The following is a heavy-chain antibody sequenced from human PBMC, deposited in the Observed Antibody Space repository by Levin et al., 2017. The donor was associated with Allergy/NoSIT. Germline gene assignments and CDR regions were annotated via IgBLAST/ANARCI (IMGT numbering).Heavy chain of an antibody. D-gene: IGHD6-13*01. CDR3: ARELFSSSWYRDGMDV. V-gene: IGHV3-33*01. Sequence: AGESLKISCAASGFTFSSYGMHWVRQAPGKGLEWVAVIWYDGSNKYYADSVKGRFTISRDNSKNTLYLQMNSLRAEDTAVYYCARELFSSSWYRDGMDVWGQGTTITVSS. J-gene: IGHJ6*02. CDR2: IWYDGSNK. CDR1: GFTFSSYG.